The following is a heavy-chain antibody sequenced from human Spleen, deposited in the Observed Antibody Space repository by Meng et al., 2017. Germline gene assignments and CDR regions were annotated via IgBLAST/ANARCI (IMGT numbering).Heavy chain of an antibody. CDR1: GGSISSSNW. V-gene: IGHV4-4*02. Sequence: QVQLQESGPGLVKPSGTLSLTCAVAGGSISSSNWWSWVRQPPGKGLEWIGEIYHSGSTNYNPSLKSRVTISVDKSKNQFSLKLSSVTAADTAVYYCASFPPPGKQWLVTDYWGQGTLVTVSS. D-gene: IGHD6-19*01. CDR2: IYHSGST. J-gene: IGHJ4*02. CDR3: ASFPPPGKQWLVTDY.